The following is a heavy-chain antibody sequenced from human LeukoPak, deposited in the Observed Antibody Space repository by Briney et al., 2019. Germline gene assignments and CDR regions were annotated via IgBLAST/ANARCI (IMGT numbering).Heavy chain of an antibody. CDR3: AKGQDSSGYYLLDY. D-gene: IGHD3-22*01. CDR2: IRSDGST. CDR1: GFTFSSYW. V-gene: IGHV3-74*01. Sequence: GGSLRLSCATSGFTFSSYWMHWVRQAPGKGLVWVSRIRSDGSTTYADSVKGRFTISRDNAKNTLYLQMNSLRAEDTAVYYCAKGQDSSGYYLLDYWGQGTLVTVSS. J-gene: IGHJ4*02.